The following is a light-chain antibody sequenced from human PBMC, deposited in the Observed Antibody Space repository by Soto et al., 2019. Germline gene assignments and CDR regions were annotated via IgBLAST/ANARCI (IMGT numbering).Light chain of an antibody. V-gene: IGKV1-9*01. CDR2: DAS. J-gene: IGKJ5*01. Sequence: DIEMTQSPSSLSASVGDRVTITCRASQSISSYLNWYQQKPGKAPKLLIYDASTLQSGVPSRYSGSGSGTEFTLTISNLQPEDFATYYCQQLHDYPIPFCQGTRLET. CDR1: QSISSY. CDR3: QQLHDYPIP.